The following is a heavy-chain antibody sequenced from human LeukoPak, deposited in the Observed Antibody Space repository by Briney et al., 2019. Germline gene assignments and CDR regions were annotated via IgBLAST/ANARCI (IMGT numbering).Heavy chain of an antibody. Sequence: SETLSLTCAVSDDSFSSHYWTWIRQPPGKGLEWIGYISYIGSTNYNPSLKSRVTISMDTSKNQFSLKLSSMTAADTAVYYCARDLVTVTKGFDIWGQGTMVSVSS. CDR1: DDSFSSHY. D-gene: IGHD4-17*01. J-gene: IGHJ3*02. V-gene: IGHV4-59*11. CDR3: ARDLVTVTKGFDI. CDR2: ISYIGST.